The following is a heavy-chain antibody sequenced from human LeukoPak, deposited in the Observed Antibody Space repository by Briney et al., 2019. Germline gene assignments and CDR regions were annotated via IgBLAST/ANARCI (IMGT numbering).Heavy chain of an antibody. CDR3: AKGQKWELPLDF. CDR1: GFTLSSYA. Sequence: PGGSLRLSCAASGFTLSSYAMTWVRQAPAKGLEWVSAISDSGRSTYYADSVKGRFTISRDISKSTLYLQMNSLRAEDTALYSCAKGQKWELPLDFWGQGTLVTVSS. V-gene: IGHV3-23*01. CDR2: ISDSGRST. D-gene: IGHD1-26*01. J-gene: IGHJ4*02.